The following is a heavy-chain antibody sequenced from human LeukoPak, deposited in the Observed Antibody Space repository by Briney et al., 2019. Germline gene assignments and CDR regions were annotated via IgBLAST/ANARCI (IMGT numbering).Heavy chain of an antibody. CDR1: GFTVSDNY. CDR2: IRSKAYGGTR. CDR3: TRDPGRYCSGGSCYSRYYDYGMDV. Sequence: GSLRLSCAASGFTVSDNYMSWVRQAPGKGLEWVSFIRSKAYGGTREYAASVKGRFTISRDDSKSIAYLQMNSLKTEDTAVYYCTRDPGRYCSGGSCYSRYYDYGMDVWGQGTTVTVSS. J-gene: IGHJ6*02. D-gene: IGHD2-15*01. V-gene: IGHV3-49*04.